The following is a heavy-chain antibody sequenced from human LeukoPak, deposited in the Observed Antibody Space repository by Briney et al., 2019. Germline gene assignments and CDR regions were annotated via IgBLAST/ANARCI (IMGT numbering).Heavy chain of an antibody. Sequence: PGGSLRLSRAASGFTFSSYSMNWVRQAPGKGLEWVSSISSSSSYIYYADSVKGRFTIPRDNTNNSLYLQINTMRAEDTAVYYCARVLPGHEMATFDYWGQGPLVTASS. D-gene: IGHD5-24*01. J-gene: IGHJ4*02. CDR1: GFTFSSYS. CDR3: ARVLPGHEMATFDY. V-gene: IGHV3-21*01. CDR2: ISSSSSYI.